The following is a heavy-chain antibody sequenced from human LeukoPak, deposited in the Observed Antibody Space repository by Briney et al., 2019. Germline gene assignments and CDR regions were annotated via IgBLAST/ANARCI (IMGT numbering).Heavy chain of an antibody. Sequence: SETLSLTCAVYGGSFSGYYWSWIRQPPGKGLEWIGEINHSGSTNYNPSLKSRVTISVDTSKNQFSLKLSSVTAADTAVYYCAAAASSGGVFDYWGQGTLVTVSS. V-gene: IGHV4-34*01. J-gene: IGHJ4*02. CDR1: GGSFSGYY. CDR3: AAAASSGGVFDY. D-gene: IGHD6-19*01. CDR2: INHSGST.